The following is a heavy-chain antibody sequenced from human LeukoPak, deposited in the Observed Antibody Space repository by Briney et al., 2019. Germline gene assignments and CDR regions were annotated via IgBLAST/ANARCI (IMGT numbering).Heavy chain of an antibody. J-gene: IGHJ4*02. CDR3: ARERDRGRTSPYFDS. CDR2: ISSNGGST. CDR1: GFTFSMYA. D-gene: IGHD3-16*01. Sequence: GGSLRLSCSASGFTFSMYAMHWVRQAPGRGLEYVSGISSNGGSTYYADSVKGRFTISRDNSKNTLYLQMNSLRAEDTAVYYCARERDRGRTSPYFDSWGQGTLVPVSS. V-gene: IGHV3-64*04.